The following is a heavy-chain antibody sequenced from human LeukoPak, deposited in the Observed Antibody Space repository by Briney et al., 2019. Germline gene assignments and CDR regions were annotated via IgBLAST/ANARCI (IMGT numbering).Heavy chain of an antibody. D-gene: IGHD4-17*01. CDR3: ARNYGDYEGRYYFDY. Sequence: GGSLRLSCAASGSTFSSYSMNWVRQAPGKGLEWVSSISSSSSYIHYADSVKGRFTISRDNAKNSLYLQMNSLRAEDTAVYYCARNYGDYEGRYYFDYWGQGTLVTVSS. V-gene: IGHV3-21*01. CDR1: GSTFSSYS. J-gene: IGHJ4*02. CDR2: ISSSSSYI.